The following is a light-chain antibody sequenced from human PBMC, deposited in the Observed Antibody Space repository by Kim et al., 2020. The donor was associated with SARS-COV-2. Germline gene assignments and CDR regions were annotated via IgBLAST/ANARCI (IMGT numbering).Light chain of an antibody. Sequence: SPGDGATLSCRASQSLTTNFVAWYQHKPGQAPSLLIYGASNRATGVADRFSGSGSGTQFTLTISRLEPEEFAVYYCQQYHYSPYTFGQGTKV. J-gene: IGKJ2*01. CDR1: QSLTTNF. CDR2: GAS. V-gene: IGKV3-20*01. CDR3: QQYHYSPYT.